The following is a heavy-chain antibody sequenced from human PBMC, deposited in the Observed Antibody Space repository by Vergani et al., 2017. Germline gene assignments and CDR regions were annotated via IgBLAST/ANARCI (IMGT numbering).Heavy chain of an antibody. CDR1: GRSFSGYY. Sequence: QVQLQQWGAGLLKPSETLSLICAVYGRSFSGYYWSWIRQPPGKGLEWIGEINHSGSTNYNPSLKSRVTISVDTSKNQFSLKLSSVTAADTAVYYCARGGLVGATMEPFDYWGQGTLVTVSS. CDR3: ARGGLVGATMEPFDY. J-gene: IGHJ4*02. D-gene: IGHD1-26*01. V-gene: IGHV4-34*01. CDR2: INHSGST.